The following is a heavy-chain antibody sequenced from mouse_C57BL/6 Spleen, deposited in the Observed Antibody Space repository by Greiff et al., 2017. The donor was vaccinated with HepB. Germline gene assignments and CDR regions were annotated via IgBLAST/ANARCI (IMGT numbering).Heavy chain of an antibody. CDR1: GYAFSSYW. CDR3: ARLDYYGSSGDY. J-gene: IGHJ2*01. V-gene: IGHV1-80*01. Sequence: VQLQQSGAELVKPGASVKISCKASGYAFSSYWMNWVKQRPGKGLEWIGQIYPGDGDTNYNGKFKGKATLTADKSSSTAYMQLSSLTSEDSAVYFCARLDYYGSSGDYWGQGTTLTVSS. CDR2: IYPGDGDT. D-gene: IGHD1-1*01.